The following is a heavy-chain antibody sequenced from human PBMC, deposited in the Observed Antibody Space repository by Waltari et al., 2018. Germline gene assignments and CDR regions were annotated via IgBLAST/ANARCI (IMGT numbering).Heavy chain of an antibody. V-gene: IGHV3-53*01. D-gene: IGHD4-17*01. J-gene: IGHJ3*01. Sequence: EVVLVESGGGLIQPGGSLSLSCAASDFSVSTNYMSWVRQAPGKGLVWVSILHSDSTTYYADSVKGRFTISRDMSKNTLYLQMNSLRADDTAVYYCARTYGGNSPGAFDVWGQGTMVTISS. CDR2: LHSDSTT. CDR3: ARTYGGNSPGAFDV. CDR1: DFSVSTNY.